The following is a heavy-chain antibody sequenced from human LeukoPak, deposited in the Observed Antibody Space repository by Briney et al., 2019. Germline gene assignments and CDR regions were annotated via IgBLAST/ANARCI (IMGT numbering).Heavy chain of an antibody. CDR1: GFTFTSYW. D-gene: IGHD5-24*01. V-gene: IGHV3-7*01. CDR3: ARVRGQQSEFVY. J-gene: IGHJ4*02. CDR2: IIEDGSED. Sequence: GGSLRLSCAASGFTFTSYWMSWVRQAPGKGLEWVANIIEDGSEDESFSSVEGRFTISRDNAKNPLYLQMNSLRGEDTAVYYCARVRGQQSEFVYWGQRTLGTASS.